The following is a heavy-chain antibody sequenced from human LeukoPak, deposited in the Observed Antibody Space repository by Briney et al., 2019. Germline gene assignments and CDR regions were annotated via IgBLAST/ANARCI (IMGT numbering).Heavy chain of an antibody. CDR3: AKGPGGRYGDYEYYFDC. CDR1: GFTFSSYG. J-gene: IGHJ4*02. CDR2: IWYDGSNK. V-gene: IGHV3-33*06. Sequence: GRSLRLSCAASGFTFSSYGMHWVRQAPGKGLEWVAVIWYDGSNKYYADSVKGRFTISRDNSKNTLYLQMNSLRAEDTAVYYCAKGPGGRYGDYEYYFDCWGQGTLVTVSS. D-gene: IGHD4-17*01.